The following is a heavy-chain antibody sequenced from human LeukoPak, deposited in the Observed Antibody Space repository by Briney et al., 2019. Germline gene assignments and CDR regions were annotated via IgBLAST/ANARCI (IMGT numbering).Heavy chain of an antibody. D-gene: IGHD3-10*01. J-gene: IGHJ4*02. V-gene: IGHV1-2*02. CDR2: INPNSGGT. CDR1: GYTFTGYY. Sequence: ASVKVSCKASGYTFTGYYMHWVRQASGQGLEWMGWINPNSGGTNYAQKFQDRVTMTRDTSISTAYMELSRLRSDDTAVYYCARVGRFGELFPPDYWGQGTLVTVSS. CDR3: ARVGRFGELFPPDY.